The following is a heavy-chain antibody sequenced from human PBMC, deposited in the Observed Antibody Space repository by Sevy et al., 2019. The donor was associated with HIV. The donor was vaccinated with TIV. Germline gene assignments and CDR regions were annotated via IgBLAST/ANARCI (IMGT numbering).Heavy chain of an antibody. CDR2: SIPIFGTP. CDR1: GVTFKSYG. D-gene: IGHD2-8*02. J-gene: IGHJ4*02. V-gene: IGHV1-69*13. Sequence: ASVKVSCKASGVTFKSYGITWVRQAPGQGFEWMGRSIPIFGTPSYAQKFQGRLTITADESTSTVYMELSSLTSDDTAMYYCARDSGGNTDHWGQGTLVTVSS. CDR3: ARDSGGNTDH.